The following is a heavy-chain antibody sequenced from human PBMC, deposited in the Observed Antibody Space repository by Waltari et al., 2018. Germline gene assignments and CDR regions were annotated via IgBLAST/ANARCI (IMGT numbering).Heavy chain of an antibody. Sequence: EWIGEINHSGSTNYNPSLKSRVTISVDTSKNQFSLKLSSVTAADTAVYYCARGMAVVVPAAILIRPLDYYYYYYMDVWGKGTTVTISS. D-gene: IGHD2-2*02. V-gene: IGHV4-34*01. CDR2: INHSGST. J-gene: IGHJ6*03. CDR3: ARGMAVVVPAAILIRPLDYYYYYYMDV.